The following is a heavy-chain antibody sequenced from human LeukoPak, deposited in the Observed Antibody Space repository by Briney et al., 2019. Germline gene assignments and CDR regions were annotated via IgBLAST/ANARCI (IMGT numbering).Heavy chain of an antibody. D-gene: IGHD5-18*01. CDR2: INPSGGST. CDR3: ARDRGVDTAMVTNYYYYMDV. Sequence: ASVKVSCKASGYTFTSYYMHWVRQAPGQGLEWMGIINPSGGSTSYAQKFQGRVTMTRDTSTSTVYMELSSLRSEDMAVYYCARDRGVDTAMVTNYYYYMDVWGKGTTVTVSS. CDR1: GYTFTSYY. V-gene: IGHV1-46*01. J-gene: IGHJ6*03.